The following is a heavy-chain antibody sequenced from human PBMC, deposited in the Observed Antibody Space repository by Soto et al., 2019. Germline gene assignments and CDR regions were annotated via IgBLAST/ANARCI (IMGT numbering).Heavy chain of an antibody. D-gene: IGHD5-12*01. CDR1: GYSFTSYW. V-gene: IGHV5-51*01. Sequence: GESLKISCKGSGYSFTSYWIGWVRQMPGKGLEWMGIIYPGDSDTRYSPSFQGQVTISADKSISTAYLQWSSLKASDTAMYYCARAPTRRGYSGYDSHLSFGYYGMDVWGQGTTVTVSS. CDR2: IYPGDSDT. J-gene: IGHJ6*02. CDR3: ARAPTRRGYSGYDSHLSFGYYGMDV.